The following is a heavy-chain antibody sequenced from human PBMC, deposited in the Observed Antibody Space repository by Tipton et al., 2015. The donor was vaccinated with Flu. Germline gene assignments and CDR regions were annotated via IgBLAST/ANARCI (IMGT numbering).Heavy chain of an antibody. D-gene: IGHD3-10*01. CDR1: GGTFDTYS. CDR2: VNPFFGPP. CDR3: ARDRSPGLERLDYYYMDV. V-gene: IGHV1-69*01. Sequence: QLVQSGAEVKKPGSSVKVSCKASGGTFDTYSITWVRQAPGQGLEWMGGVNPFFGPPQYAQKFEGRVTITADDSTNTSDMELSGLRSDDTAVYYCARDRSPGLERLDYYYMDVWGNGTMVTVSS. J-gene: IGHJ6*03.